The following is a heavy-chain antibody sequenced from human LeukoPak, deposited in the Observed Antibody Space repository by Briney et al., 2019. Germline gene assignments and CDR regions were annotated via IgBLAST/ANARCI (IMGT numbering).Heavy chain of an antibody. CDR1: GFSFDDYA. CDR2: ISWNSGST. D-gene: IGHD1-14*01. V-gene: IGHV3-9*01. Sequence: GGSLRLSCAASGFSFDDYAMHWVRQAPGKGLQWVSGISWNSGSTDYVGSVKGRFTISRDNAKNSLYLQMTSLRPEDTAFYYCAKGTGRYRTFFDYWGQGILVTVSS. J-gene: IGHJ4*02. CDR3: AKGTGRYRTFFDY.